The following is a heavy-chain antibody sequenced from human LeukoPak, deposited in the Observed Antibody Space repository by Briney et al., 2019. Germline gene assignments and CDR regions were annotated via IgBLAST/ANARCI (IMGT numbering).Heavy chain of an antibody. V-gene: IGHV3-23*01. CDR3: AKQSYARSLGE. Sequence: GGSLRLSCAPSGFPFSDFSMTWVRQAPGKGLEWISTTNSGGSSTDYAESVKGRFTISRDNSKNTLYLQKSSLRVEDTAMYYCAKQSYARSLGEGGPGTLVTVSS. J-gene: IGHJ4*02. D-gene: IGHD2-8*01. CDR2: TNSGGSST. CDR1: GFPFSDFS.